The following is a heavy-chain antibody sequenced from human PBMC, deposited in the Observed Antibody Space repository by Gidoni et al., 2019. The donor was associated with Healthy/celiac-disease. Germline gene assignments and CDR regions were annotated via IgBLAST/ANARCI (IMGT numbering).Heavy chain of an antibody. Sequence: EVQLVESGGGLVQPGRSLRLSCTAPGFTFGDYAMRWVRQAPGKGLEWVGISRSKAYGWTTEYAASVKGRFTISRDDSKSIAYLQMNSLKTEDTAVYYCTRVEQYYDFWSGPRAGGAPYFDIWGQGTMVTVSS. CDR3: TRVEQYYDFWSGPRAGGAPYFDI. D-gene: IGHD3-3*01. CDR1: GFTFGDYA. CDR2: SRSKAYGWTT. V-gene: IGHV3-49*04. J-gene: IGHJ3*02.